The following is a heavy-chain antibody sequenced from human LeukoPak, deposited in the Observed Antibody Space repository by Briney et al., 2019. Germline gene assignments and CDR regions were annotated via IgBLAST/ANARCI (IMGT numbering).Heavy chain of an antibody. D-gene: IGHD3-22*01. CDR3: ARGGDSSGSYYANWFDP. CDR1: GYTFTSYY. V-gene: IGHV1-46*01. Sequence: ASVKLSCKASGYTFTSYYMHWVRHAPAQRHEWMVIINPSGGSTSYAQKFQVRVTMTRDMSTSTAYMELSSLRSEDTAVYYCARGGDSSGSYYANWFDPWGQGTLVTVSS. CDR2: INPSGGST. J-gene: IGHJ5*02.